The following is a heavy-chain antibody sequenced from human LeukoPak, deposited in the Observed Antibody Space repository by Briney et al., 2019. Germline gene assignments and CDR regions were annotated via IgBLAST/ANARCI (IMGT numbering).Heavy chain of an antibody. CDR2: ISGSGGST. Sequence: GGSLRLSCAASGFTFSSYAMSWVRQAPGKGLEWVSAISGSGGSTYYAASVKGRFTISRDNSKNTLYLQMNSLRAEDTAVYYCAKDVDYYGSGSYYNLYYYYYMDVWGKGTTVTVSS. CDR1: GFTFSSYA. J-gene: IGHJ6*03. V-gene: IGHV3-23*01. D-gene: IGHD3-10*01. CDR3: AKDVDYYGSGSYYNLYYYYYMDV.